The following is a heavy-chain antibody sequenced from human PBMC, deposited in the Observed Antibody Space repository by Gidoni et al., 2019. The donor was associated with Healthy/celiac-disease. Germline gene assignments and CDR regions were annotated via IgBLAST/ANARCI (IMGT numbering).Heavy chain of an antibody. J-gene: IGHJ4*02. CDR3: AKTAGYLMYYFDY. Sequence: EVQLLESGGGLVQPGGSLRLSCAASGFTFSSYAMSWVRQAPGKGLEWVSAVSGSGGSTYYADSVKGRFTISRDNAKNTLYLQRNSLRAEDTAVYYCAKTAGYLMYYFDYWGQGTLVTVSS. CDR1: GFTFSSYA. CDR2: VSGSGGST. D-gene: IGHD5-18*01. V-gene: IGHV3-23*01.